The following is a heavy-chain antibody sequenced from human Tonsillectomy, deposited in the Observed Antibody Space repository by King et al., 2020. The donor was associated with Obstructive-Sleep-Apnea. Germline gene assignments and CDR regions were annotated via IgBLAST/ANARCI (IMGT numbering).Heavy chain of an antibody. CDR1: GFTFRSYA. CDR2: LSGSGGST. V-gene: IGHV3-23*04. J-gene: IGHJ4*02. CDR3: AKAVVLVPAAMMGFDY. Sequence: QLVQSGGGLVQPGGSLRLSCSASGFTFRSYAMTWVRQAPGKGREWVSALSGSGGSTYYADSVKGRFTISRDNSKKTLYLQMNSLRAEDTAVYYCAKAVVLVPAAMMGFDYWGQGTLVTVSS. D-gene: IGHD2-2*01.